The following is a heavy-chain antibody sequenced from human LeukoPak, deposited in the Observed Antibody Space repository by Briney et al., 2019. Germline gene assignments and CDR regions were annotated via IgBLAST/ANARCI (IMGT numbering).Heavy chain of an antibody. J-gene: IGHJ6*03. CDR2: IKRKSDGGTA. CDR3: AKEGYSRGYYSYYYMDV. V-gene: IGHV3-15*01. Sequence: PGGSLRLSCAASGFSFNNAWMSWVRQAPGKGLEWVGRIKRKSDGGTADYAAPVKGRFTISRDDSKNTLYLQMNSLKIEDTAVYYCAKEGYSRGYYSYYYMDVWGKGTTVTVSS. CDR1: GFSFNNAW. D-gene: IGHD6-13*01.